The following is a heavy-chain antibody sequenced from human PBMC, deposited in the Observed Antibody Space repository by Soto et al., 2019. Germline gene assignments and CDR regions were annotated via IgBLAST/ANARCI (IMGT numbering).Heavy chain of an antibody. D-gene: IGHD3-22*01. V-gene: IGHV1-46*01. CDR1: GYTFTSYY. Sequence: QVQLVQSGAEVKKPGASVKVSCKASGYTFTSYYIHWVRLAPGQGLEWMGIINPGGGGTSYAQKFQGRATMTRDTSTSTVYMELSSLRSEDTAVYYCARYSGLYSSGYSYFDLWCRGTLVTVSS. CDR2: INPGGGGT. CDR3: ARYSGLYSSGYSYFDL. J-gene: IGHJ2*01.